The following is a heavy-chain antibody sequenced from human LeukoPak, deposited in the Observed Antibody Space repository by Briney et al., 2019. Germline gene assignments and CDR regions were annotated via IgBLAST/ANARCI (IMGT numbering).Heavy chain of an antibody. V-gene: IGHV4-4*02. Sequence: SGTLSLTCAVSGGSISSSNWWSWVRQPPGKGLEWIGEIYHSGSTNYNPSLKSRVTISVDKSKNQFSLKLSSATAADTAVYYCARDLATVVTPHAFDIWGQGTMVTASS. D-gene: IGHD4-23*01. CDR3: ARDLATVVTPHAFDI. J-gene: IGHJ3*02. CDR2: IYHSGST. CDR1: GGSISSSNW.